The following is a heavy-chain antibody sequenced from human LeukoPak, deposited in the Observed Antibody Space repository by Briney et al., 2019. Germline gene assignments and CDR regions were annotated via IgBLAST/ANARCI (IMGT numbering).Heavy chain of an antibody. CDR3: AIPISGVTKGHDAFDI. D-gene: IGHD4-17*01. Sequence: GGSLRLSCAASGFTFSDYYMSWIRQAPGKGLEWVSYISSSGSTIYYADSVKGRFTISRDNAKNSLYLQMNSLRAEDTAVYYCAIPISGVTKGHDAFDIWGQGTVVTVSS. J-gene: IGHJ3*02. CDR1: GFTFSDYY. V-gene: IGHV3-11*01. CDR2: ISSSGSTI.